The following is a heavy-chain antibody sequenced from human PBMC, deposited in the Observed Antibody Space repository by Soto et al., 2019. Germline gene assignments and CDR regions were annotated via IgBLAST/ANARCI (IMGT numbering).Heavy chain of an antibody. CDR1: GGPINNHY. D-gene: IGHD7-27*01. J-gene: IGHJ4*02. CDR2: IYYTGST. V-gene: IGHV4-59*11. CDR3: ARSNWYSEY. Sequence: QVQLQESGPGLVKPSETLSLTCTVSGGPINNHYWSWIRQPPGKGLEWIGYIYYTGSTNYNPSLKSRVTISVDTSKNQFSLNLTSLTAADTAIYYCARSNWYSEYWGQGTLVTVSS.